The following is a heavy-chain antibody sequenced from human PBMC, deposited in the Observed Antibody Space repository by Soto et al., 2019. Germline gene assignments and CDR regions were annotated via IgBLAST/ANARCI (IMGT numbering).Heavy chain of an antibody. V-gene: IGHV3-21*06. Sequence: GGSLRLSCSASGFTFSDENMSWVRQVPGQGLEWVSGISGGGSYIFYADSVQGRFSISRDNPKNSLFLEMNSLRVEDTAVYYCARDSVCHSTSCFFPPPVWGQGTPVTVSS. CDR1: GFTFSDEN. CDR2: ISGGGSYI. D-gene: IGHD2-2*01. CDR3: ARDSVCHSTSCFFPPPV. J-gene: IGHJ4*02.